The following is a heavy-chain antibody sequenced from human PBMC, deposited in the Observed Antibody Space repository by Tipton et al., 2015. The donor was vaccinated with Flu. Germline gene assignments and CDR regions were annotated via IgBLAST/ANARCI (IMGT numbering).Heavy chain of an antibody. D-gene: IGHD6-13*01. CDR1: GGPISSSAYY. V-gene: IGHV4-39*07. CDR2: IYYSGST. J-gene: IGHJ4*02. CDR3: AIDDFGSSWYGY. Sequence: LRLSCTVSGGPISSSAYYWGWIRQTPGKGLEWIGNIYYSGSTFYNPSLKSRVPISLDKSTNQFSLRLSSVTAADTAIYYCAIDDFGSSWYGYWGQGSLVTVSS.